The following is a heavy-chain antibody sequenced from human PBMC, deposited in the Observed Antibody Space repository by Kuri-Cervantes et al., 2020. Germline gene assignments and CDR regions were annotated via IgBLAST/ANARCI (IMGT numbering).Heavy chain of an antibody. V-gene: IGHV3-43D*04. CDR2: ISWDGGST. CDR3: AKDYSWSFEY. Sequence: GESLKISCAASGFTFDDYAMHWVRQAPGKGLEWVSLISWDGGSTYYADSVKGRFTVSRDSSRNTLYLQMDSLRVEDSAVYYCAKDYSWSFEYWGQGTPVTVSS. CDR1: GFTFDDYA. D-gene: IGHD2-21*01. J-gene: IGHJ4*02.